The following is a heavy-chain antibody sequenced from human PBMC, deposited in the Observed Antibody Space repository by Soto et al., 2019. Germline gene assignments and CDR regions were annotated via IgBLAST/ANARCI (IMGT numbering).Heavy chain of an antibody. CDR2: ITNDGSGT. V-gene: IGHV3-74*01. J-gene: IGHJ5*02. CDR1: GFTFSSYW. D-gene: IGHD6-13*01. CDR3: ARDSWGIHH. Sequence: GGSLRLSCAASGFTFSSYWMHWVRQAPGKGLVWVSHITNDGSGTTYADSVKGRFTISRDNAKNTLYLQMNSLRADDTAVYYCARDSWGIHHWGQGTLVTVSS.